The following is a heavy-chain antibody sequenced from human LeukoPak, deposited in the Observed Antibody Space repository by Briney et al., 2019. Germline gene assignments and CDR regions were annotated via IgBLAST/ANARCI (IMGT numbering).Heavy chain of an antibody. D-gene: IGHD6-19*01. V-gene: IGHV4-34*01. CDR3: ARRNYSSGWMRTPSRWFDP. Sequence: SETLSLTCTVSGGSISSYYWSWIRQPPGKGLEWIGEINHSGSTNYNPSLKSRVTISVDTSKNQFSLKLSSVTAADTAVYYCARRNYSSGWMRTPSRWFDPWGQGTLVTVSS. J-gene: IGHJ5*02. CDR2: INHSGST. CDR1: GGSISSYY.